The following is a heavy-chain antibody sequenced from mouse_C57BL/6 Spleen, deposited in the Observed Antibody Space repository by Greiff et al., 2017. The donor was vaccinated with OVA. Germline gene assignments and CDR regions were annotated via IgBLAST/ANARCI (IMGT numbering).Heavy chain of an antibody. J-gene: IGHJ4*01. CDR1: GYTFTDSY. Sequence: QVQLQQSGPELVKPGASVKISCKASGYTFTDSYINWVKQRPGQGLEWIGWIFPGSGSTYYNEKFKGKATLTVDKAYSKAYMLLSSLTAEDSAVYFCARCDYGDYWGQGTSVTVSS. CDR3: ARCDYGDY. V-gene: IGHV1-75*01. CDR2: IFPGSGST. D-gene: IGHD1-1*01.